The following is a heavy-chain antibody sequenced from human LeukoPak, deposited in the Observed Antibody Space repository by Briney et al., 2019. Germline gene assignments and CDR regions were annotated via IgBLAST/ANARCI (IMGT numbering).Heavy chain of an antibody. CDR3: ARGEAYEATGHDS. J-gene: IGHJ5*02. V-gene: IGHV3-11*01. CDR1: GFTFSVFF. D-gene: IGHD6-13*01. Sequence: GGSLRLSRADSGFTFSVFFMSWIRPAPGKGLECVSYICFGGSAKYYADSVKGRFSISRDNAKNSLYLQMNSLRDDDTGVCYCARGEAYEATGHDSWGQGDLGSVSS. CDR2: ICFGGSAK.